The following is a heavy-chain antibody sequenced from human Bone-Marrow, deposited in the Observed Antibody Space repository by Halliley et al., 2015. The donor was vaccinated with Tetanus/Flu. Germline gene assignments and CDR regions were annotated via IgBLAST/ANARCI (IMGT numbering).Heavy chain of an antibody. J-gene: IGHJ4*02. CDR3: MGGLGWQTDY. D-gene: IGHD1-26*01. V-gene: IGHV3-9*01. Sequence: SLRLSCAASGFTFEDHAMHWVRQVPGKGLEWVSDISWDSGTIGYTDSVKGRFTISRDNARNSLYLQMDSLRVDDTAVYYCMGGLGWQTDYWGQGTLVTVSS. CDR1: GFTFEDHA. CDR2: ISWDSGTI.